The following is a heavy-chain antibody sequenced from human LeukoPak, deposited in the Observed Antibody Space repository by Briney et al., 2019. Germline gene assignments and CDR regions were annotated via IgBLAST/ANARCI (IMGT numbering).Heavy chain of an antibody. D-gene: IGHD6-13*01. CDR3: ATSISATGEALDY. V-gene: IGHV3-30-3*01. J-gene: IGHJ4*02. CDR1: GFTFSTYA. CDR2: ISHDGTNK. Sequence: GRSLRLSCAASGFTFSTYAMHWVRQAPGKGLEWVAIISHDGTNKYYADSVKGRFTVSRDNSKDALYLQINSLRVENTAVHYCATSISATGEALDYWGQGTLVTVSS.